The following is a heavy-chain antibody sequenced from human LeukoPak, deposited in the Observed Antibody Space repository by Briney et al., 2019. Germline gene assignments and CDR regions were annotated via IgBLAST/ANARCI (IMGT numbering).Heavy chain of an antibody. D-gene: IGHD3-3*01. CDR3: ARGNAIFGVIITRWLDP. J-gene: IGHJ5*02. Sequence: GESLKISRKASGYTFTGYYMHWVRQAPGQGLEWMGWINPNSGGTNYAQKFQGRVTMTRDTSTSTAYMELSRLRSDDTAVYYCARGNAIFGVIITRWLDPWGQGTLVTVSS. V-gene: IGHV1-2*02. CDR2: INPNSGGT. CDR1: GYTFTGYY.